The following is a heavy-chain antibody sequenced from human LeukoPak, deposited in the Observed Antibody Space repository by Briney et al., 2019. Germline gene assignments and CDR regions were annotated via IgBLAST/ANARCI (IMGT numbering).Heavy chain of an antibody. V-gene: IGHV3-53*01. D-gene: IGHD4-17*01. CDR3: ARDSYGDANFDS. CDR2: IYADGNT. Sequence: PGGSLRLSCAASEFTFSSYGMSWVRQAPGRGLEWVSFIYADGNTYYADSVKGRFTISRDISKNAVYLQMNSLRAEDTAVYYCARDSYGDANFDSWAQGTLVTVSS. CDR1: EFTFSSYG. J-gene: IGHJ4*02.